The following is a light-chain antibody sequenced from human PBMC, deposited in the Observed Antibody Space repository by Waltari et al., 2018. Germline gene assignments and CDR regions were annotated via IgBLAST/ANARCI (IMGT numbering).Light chain of an antibody. CDR2: KAS. V-gene: IGKV1-5*03. CDR3: QRYDDYPPT. J-gene: IGKJ4*01. CDR1: QSVSHW. Sequence: DIQMTQSPSTLSASVGDRVPTTCRASQSVSHWLAWYQQKPGKAPKLLISKASSLEKEVPSRFSGSGSGTEFTLTITNLQPDDFATFYCQRYDDYPPTFGGGTKVEIK.